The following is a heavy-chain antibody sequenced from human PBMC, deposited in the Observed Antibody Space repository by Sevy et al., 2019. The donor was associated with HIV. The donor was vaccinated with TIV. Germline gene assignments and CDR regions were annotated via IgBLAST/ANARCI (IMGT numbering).Heavy chain of an antibody. J-gene: IGHJ4*02. CDR3: ARGVWFCDASGMTFDY. CDR1: GFSLSTSGVG. CDR2: TYWDDDQ. D-gene: IGHD2-21*01. Sequence: SGPTLVKPTQTLTLTYVFSGFSLSTSGVGVGWIRQPPGKALEWLALTYWDDDQRYSPSLKSRLTISKDTFKTQVVLPMTNMDPVDTAIDYFARGVWFCDASGMTFDYWGQGTLVTVSS. V-gene: IGHV2-5*02.